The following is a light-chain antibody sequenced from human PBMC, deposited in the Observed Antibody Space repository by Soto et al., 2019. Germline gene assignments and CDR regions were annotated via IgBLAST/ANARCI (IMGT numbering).Light chain of an antibody. CDR1: TSNVGNSY. CDR2: DTN. J-gene: IGLJ3*02. CDR3: CTCTSSSTRL. Sequence: QSVLTQPPSVSAAPGQKVTISCSGSTSNVGNSYVSWYQQLPGTAPKLLIYDTNKRPSGIPDRFSGSKSGTSATLDITGLQTGDEADYYCCTCTSSSTRLFGGGTKLTVL. V-gene: IGLV1-51*01.